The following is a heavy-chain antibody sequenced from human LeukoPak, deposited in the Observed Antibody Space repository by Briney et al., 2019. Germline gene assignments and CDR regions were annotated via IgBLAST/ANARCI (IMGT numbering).Heavy chain of an antibody. Sequence: SETLSLTCTVSGYSISSGYYWGWIRQPPGKGLEWIGSIYHSGSTYYNPSLKSRVTMSVDTSKNQFSLKLSSVTAADTAVYYCASSSGQYCSSTSCYPVYFDYWGQGTLVTVSS. V-gene: IGHV4-38-2*02. J-gene: IGHJ4*02. CDR3: ASSSGQYCSSTSCYPVYFDY. D-gene: IGHD2-2*01. CDR2: IYHSGST. CDR1: GYSISSGYY.